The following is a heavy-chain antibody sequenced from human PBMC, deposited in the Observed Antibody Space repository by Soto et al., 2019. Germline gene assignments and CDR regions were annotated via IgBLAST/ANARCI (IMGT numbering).Heavy chain of an antibody. CDR3: ARRALGDNYDSSGYRALDY. CDR1: RGCISSGSW. D-gene: IGHD3-22*01. CDR2: IHRSGNI. Sequence: SETLSLTCAVPRGCISSGSWWSWVRQPPGKGRAWSGEIHRSGNIKYNPSLKSRVSISVNMSKNQFSLKLCSVTAADTAVYYCARRALGDNYDSSGYRALDYWGRGTLVTVSS. J-gene: IGHJ4*02. V-gene: IGHV4-4*02.